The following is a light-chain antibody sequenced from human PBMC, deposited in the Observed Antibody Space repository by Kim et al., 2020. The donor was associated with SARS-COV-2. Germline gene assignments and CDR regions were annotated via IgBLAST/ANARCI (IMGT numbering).Light chain of an antibody. CDR3: QQYGSSPST. Sequence: EIVLTQSPGTLSLSPGERATLSCRASQSVSSSYLAWYQQKPGQAPRLLIYGASSRATGIPDRFSGSGSGTDFTLTISRLDPEDFAVYYCQQYGSSPSTFGQGTKLEI. CDR1: QSVSSSY. V-gene: IGKV3-20*01. J-gene: IGKJ2*01. CDR2: GAS.